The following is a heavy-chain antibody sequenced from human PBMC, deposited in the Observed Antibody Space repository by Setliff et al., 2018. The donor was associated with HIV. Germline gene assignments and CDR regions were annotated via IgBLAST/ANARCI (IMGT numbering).Heavy chain of an antibody. V-gene: IGHV4-34*01. CDR3: ARAFLLVPAARDYYYYMDV. D-gene: IGHD2-2*01. CDR1: GESFSDYY. Sequence: SETLSLTCAVYGESFSDYYWSWIRQPPGKGLEWIGEINHSESTNYNPSLKSRVTVSVDTSKKQFSLRLRSVTAADTAFYYCARAFLLVPAARDYYYYMDVWGKGTTVTVSS. CDR2: INHSEST. J-gene: IGHJ6*03.